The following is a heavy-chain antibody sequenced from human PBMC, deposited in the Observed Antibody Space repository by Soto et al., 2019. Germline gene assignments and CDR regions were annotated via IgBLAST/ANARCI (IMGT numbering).Heavy chain of an antibody. V-gene: IGHV1-18*01. J-gene: IGHJ4*01. CDR1: GYMYISYG. CDR2: ISAYNGNT. D-gene: IGHD3-10*01. Sequence: ASVKVSCKASGYMYISYGINCERQPPAQGLEWMGWISAYNGNTKYAQNLPGRVTMTAERSTSTASMDKRSLGSDDTAAYYCVRDLDGPGRYYAEYWG. CDR3: VRDLDGPGRYYAEY.